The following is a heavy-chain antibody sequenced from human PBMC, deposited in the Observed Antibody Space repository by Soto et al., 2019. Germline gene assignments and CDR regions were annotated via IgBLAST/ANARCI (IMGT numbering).Heavy chain of an antibody. CDR3: ARDWTYDFWSGYYTGEAVFDY. V-gene: IGHV1-69*06. Sequence: ASVKVSCKASGGTFSSYAISWVRQAPGQGLEWMGGIIPIFGTANYAQKFQGRVTITADKSTSTAYMELSSLRSEDTAVYYCARDWTYDFWSGYYTGEAVFDYWGQGTLVIVSS. J-gene: IGHJ4*02. CDR2: IIPIFGTA. CDR1: GGTFSSYA. D-gene: IGHD3-3*01.